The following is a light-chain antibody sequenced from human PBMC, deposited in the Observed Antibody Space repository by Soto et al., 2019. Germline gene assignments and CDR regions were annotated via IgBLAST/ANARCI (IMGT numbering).Light chain of an antibody. Sequence: EIVITQSPATLSVSPGERATLSCRAGQGVTTNFAWYQQKSGQSPRLLIYDVSIRATGVPARFSGTGSETDFTLTISGLQSEDSAVYFCQQYNNWPLSFGQGTRLEI. CDR1: QGVTTN. V-gene: IGKV3-15*01. CDR3: QQYNNWPLS. CDR2: DVS. J-gene: IGKJ5*01.